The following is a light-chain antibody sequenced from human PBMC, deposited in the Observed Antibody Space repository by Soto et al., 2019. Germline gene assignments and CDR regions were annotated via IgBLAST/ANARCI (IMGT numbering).Light chain of an antibody. CDR1: SSNIGADYD. CDR3: QSYDSSVSDSHVV. J-gene: IGLJ2*01. Sequence: QSVLTQPPSGSGAPGQRVTISCTGSSSNIGADYDDHWYQQLPGTAPKLLIYGNNNRPSGVPDRFSGSKSGTSASLAITGLQAEDEADYYCQSYDSSVSDSHVVFGGGTKLTVL. V-gene: IGLV1-40*01. CDR2: GNN.